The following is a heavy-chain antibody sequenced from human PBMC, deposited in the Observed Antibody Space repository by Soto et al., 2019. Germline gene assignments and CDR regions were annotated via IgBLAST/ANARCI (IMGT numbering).Heavy chain of an antibody. CDR1: GGTFSSYT. CDR2: IIPILGIA. CDR3: ARGGLVAGGLLSWFDP. Sequence: GASVKVSCKASGGTFSSYTISWVRQAPGQGLEWMGRIIPILGIANYAQKFQGRVTITADTSKNQFSLHLNSVTPEDTAVYYCARGGLVAGGLLSWFDPWGQGILVTVSS. J-gene: IGHJ5*02. D-gene: IGHD6-19*01. V-gene: IGHV1-69*02.